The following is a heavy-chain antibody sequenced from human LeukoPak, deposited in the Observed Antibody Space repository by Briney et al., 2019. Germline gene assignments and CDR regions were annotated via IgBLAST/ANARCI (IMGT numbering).Heavy chain of an antibody. CDR3: ARNFYRYSYGHWT. D-gene: IGHD5-18*01. V-gene: IGHV5-51*01. CDR2: INPEDSDT. Sequence: GESLKISCKGSGYSFTSYWIGWVRQMPGKGLEWMGIINPEDSDTTYSPSFQGQVTISADKSISTAYLQWSSLKASDTAMYYCARNFYRYSYGHWTWGQGTLVTVSS. J-gene: IGHJ5*02. CDR1: GYSFTSYW.